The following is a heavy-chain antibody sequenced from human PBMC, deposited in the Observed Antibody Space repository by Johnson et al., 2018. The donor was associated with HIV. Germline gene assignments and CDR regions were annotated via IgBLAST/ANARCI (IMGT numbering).Heavy chain of an antibody. CDR2: IWYDGSNK. J-gene: IGHJ3*02. CDR1: GFTFSSYG. CDR3: AKDYSSILSAFDI. V-gene: IGHV3-33*06. Sequence: QVQVVESGGGLVKPGGSLRLSCAASGFTFSSYGMHWVRQAPGKGLEWVAVIWYDGSNKYYADSVKGRFTISRDNSKNTLYLQMNSLRAEDTAVYYCAKDYSSILSAFDIWGQGTMVTVSS. D-gene: IGHD6-13*01.